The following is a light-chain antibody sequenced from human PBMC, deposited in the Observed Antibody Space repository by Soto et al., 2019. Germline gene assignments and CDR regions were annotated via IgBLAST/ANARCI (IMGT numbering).Light chain of an antibody. V-gene: IGLV1-44*01. Sequence: QSVLTQPPSASGTPGQRVTISCSGSSSNIGSNTVNWYQQLPGTAPKLLIYSNNQRPSGVPDRFSGSKSGTSASLAISGLQLEDEADYYCAAWDDSLNGPYVVFGGGTKLTVL. J-gene: IGLJ2*01. CDR1: SSNIGSNT. CDR3: AAWDDSLNGPYVV. CDR2: SNN.